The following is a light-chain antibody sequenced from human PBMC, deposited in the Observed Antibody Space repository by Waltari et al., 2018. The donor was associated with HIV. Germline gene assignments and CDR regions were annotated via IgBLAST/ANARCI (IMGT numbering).Light chain of an antibody. CDR3: CSYVGSNVWV. CDR2: EVT. V-gene: IGLV2-23*02. J-gene: IGLJ3*02. CDR1: SSDVGNYNL. Sequence: QSVLTQPASVSGSPGQSITISCTGTSSDVGNYNLVSWYQQHPGKAPKLIIYEVTKRPSGGSNRFSGSKSGNTASLTISGLQAEDEADYYCCSYVGSNVWVFGGGTKLTVL.